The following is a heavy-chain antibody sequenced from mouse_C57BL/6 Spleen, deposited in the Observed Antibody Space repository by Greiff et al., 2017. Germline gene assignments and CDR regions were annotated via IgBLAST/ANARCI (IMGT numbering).Heavy chain of an antibody. CDR2: IYPGSGST. J-gene: IGHJ2*01. CDR3: ARRENYSNYVGY. CDR1: GYTFTSYW. D-gene: IGHD2-5*01. V-gene: IGHV1-55*01. Sequence: QVQLKQPGAELVKPGASVKMSCKASGYTFTSYWITWVKQRPGQGLEWIGDIYPGSGSTNYNEKFKSKATLTVDTSSSTAYMQLSSLTSEDSAVYYCARRENYSNYVGYWGQGTTLTVSS.